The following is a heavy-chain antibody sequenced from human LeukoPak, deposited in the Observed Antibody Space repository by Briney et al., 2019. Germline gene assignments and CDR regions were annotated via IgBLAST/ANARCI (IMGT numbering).Heavy chain of an antibody. CDR3: ASPGPLADRDDAFDI. Sequence: GESLKISCKGSGYSFTSYWIGWVRQMPGKGLEWMGIIYPGDSDTRYSPSFQGQVTISADKSISTAYLQWSSLKASDTAMYYCASPGPLADRDDAFDIWGQGTMVTVSS. CDR2: IYPGDSDT. J-gene: IGHJ3*02. D-gene: IGHD3-10*01. V-gene: IGHV5-51*01. CDR1: GYSFTSYW.